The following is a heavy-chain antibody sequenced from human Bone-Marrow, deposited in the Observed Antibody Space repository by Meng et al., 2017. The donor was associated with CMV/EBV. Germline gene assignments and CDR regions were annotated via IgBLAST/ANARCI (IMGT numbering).Heavy chain of an antibody. CDR2: IKQDAHEG. Sequence: GESLKISCAVSGLTFSSDWLSWVRQAPGKGLEWVANIKQDAHEGFYLDSVKGRFTISSDKAKNSLYLQINSLRAEDTAVYYCARDLTTIPGQNYWGQGTLVTVSS. CDR1: GLTFSSDW. V-gene: IGHV3-7*01. CDR3: ARDLTTIPGQNY. D-gene: IGHD4-11*01. J-gene: IGHJ4*02.